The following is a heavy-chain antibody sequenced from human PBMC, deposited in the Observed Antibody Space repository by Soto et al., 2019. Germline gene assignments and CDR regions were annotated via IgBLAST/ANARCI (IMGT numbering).Heavy chain of an antibody. Sequence: QVQLVESGGGVVQPGRSLRLSCAASGFTFSSYGMHWVRQAPGKGLEWVAVISYDGSNKYYADSVKGRFTISRDNSKNTLDLQMNIQRAEDTADYYCAKVKHRNYSYYGMDVWGQGTTVTVSS. CDR1: GFTFSSYG. V-gene: IGHV3-30*18. CDR2: ISYDGSNK. CDR3: AKVKHRNYSYYGMDV. J-gene: IGHJ6*02.